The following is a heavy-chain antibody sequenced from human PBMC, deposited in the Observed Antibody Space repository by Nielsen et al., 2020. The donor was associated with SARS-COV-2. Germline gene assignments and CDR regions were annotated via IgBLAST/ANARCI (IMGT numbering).Heavy chain of an antibody. D-gene: IGHD6-13*01. J-gene: IGHJ4*02. V-gene: IGHV3-11*01. CDR3: AGTIAAAGPIDY. CDR2: ISSSGSTI. Sequence: WIRQPPGKGLEWVSYISSSGSTIYYADSVKGRFTISRDNAKNSLYLQMNSLRAEDTAVYYCAGTIAAAGPIDYWGQGTLVTVSS.